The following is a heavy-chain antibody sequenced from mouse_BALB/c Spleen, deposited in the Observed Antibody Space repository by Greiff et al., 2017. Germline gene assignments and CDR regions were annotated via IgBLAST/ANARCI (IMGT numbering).Heavy chain of an antibody. Sequence: EVKLVESGGGLVKPGGSLKLSCAASGFTFSSYAMSWVRQTPEKRLEWVASISSGGSTYYPDSVKGRFTISRDNDRNILYLQMSSLRSEDTAMYYCARARGAFDYWGQGTTLTVSS. J-gene: IGHJ2*01. CDR2: ISSGGST. CDR1: GFTFSSYA. V-gene: IGHV5-6-5*01. CDR3: ARARGAFDY.